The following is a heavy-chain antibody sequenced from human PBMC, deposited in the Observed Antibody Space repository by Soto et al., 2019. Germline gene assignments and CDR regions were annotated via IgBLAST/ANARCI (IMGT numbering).Heavy chain of an antibody. Sequence: PSETLSLTCTVSGDSINNTNYYWAWIRQPPGEGLEWIGTIYYSESTFYNPSLKSRVIISIDTSKNHFSLKLTSVTAADTALYYCARHRVVIVPAPINYYYYYGMDVWGQGTTVTVAS. J-gene: IGHJ6*02. CDR1: GDSINNTNYY. V-gene: IGHV4-39*01. CDR3: ARHRVVIVPAPINYYYYYGMDV. D-gene: IGHD2-2*01. CDR2: IYYSEST.